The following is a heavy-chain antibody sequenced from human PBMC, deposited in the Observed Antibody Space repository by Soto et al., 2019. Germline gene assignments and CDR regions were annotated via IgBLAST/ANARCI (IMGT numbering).Heavy chain of an antibody. CDR2: ISGYNGNT. CDR3: ARGPITLVIPAALAY. D-gene: IGHD2-2*01. Sequence: QVQLVQSGAEVKKPGASVKVSCKASGYTFTSYGITWVRQAPGQGLEWLGWISGYNGNTKYAQKLQGSVTMTTDTSTSTADMELRSLRSDDTAVYYCARGPITLVIPAALAYWGQGTLVTVSS. V-gene: IGHV1-18*01. CDR1: GYTFTSYG. J-gene: IGHJ4*02.